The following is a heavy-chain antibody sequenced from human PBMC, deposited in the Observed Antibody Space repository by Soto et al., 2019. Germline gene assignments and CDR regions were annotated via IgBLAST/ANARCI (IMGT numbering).Heavy chain of an antibody. V-gene: IGHV4-39*01. D-gene: IGHD6-13*01. J-gene: IGHJ5*02. CDR1: GDSMTSPPYY. CDR2: VYYSGST. Sequence: SETLSLTCNVSGDSMTSPPYYGGWIRQPPGKGLEWIGTVYYSGSTYYNPSLRGRLTVSADTSKNYFSLRLTSVTAADTAEYYCARHAGWFDPWGQGILVTVSS. CDR3: ARHAGWFDP.